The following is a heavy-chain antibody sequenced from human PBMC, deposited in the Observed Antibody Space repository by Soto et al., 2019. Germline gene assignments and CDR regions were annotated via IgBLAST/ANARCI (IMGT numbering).Heavy chain of an antibody. V-gene: IGHV1-18*01. Sequence: QVQLVQSGAEVKKPGASVKVSCKASGYTFTSYGISWVRQAPGQGLEWMGWISAYNGNTNYAQKFQGRVTITADKSTSTAYMELSSLRSEDTAVYYCAREPTQAGGMDVWGQGTTVTVSS. CDR3: AREPTQAGGMDV. CDR1: GYTFTSYG. CDR2: ISAYNGNT. D-gene: IGHD6-25*01. J-gene: IGHJ6*02.